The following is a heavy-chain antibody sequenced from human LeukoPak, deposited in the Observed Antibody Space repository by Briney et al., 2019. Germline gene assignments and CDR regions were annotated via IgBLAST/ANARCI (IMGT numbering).Heavy chain of an antibody. J-gene: IGHJ4*02. CDR3: AKSEYDSSGYYNDY. V-gene: IGHV3-30*18. Sequence: GGSLRLSCAASGFTFSSYSMNWVRQAPGKGLGWVAVISYDGSNKYYADSVKGRFTISRDNSKNTLYLQMNSLRAEDTAVYYCAKSEYDSSGYYNDYWGLGTLVTVSS. CDR1: GFTFSSYS. D-gene: IGHD3-22*01. CDR2: ISYDGSNK.